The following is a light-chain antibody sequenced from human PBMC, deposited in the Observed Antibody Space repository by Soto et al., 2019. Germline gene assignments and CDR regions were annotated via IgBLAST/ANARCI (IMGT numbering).Light chain of an antibody. Sequence: EIVMTQSPATLSVSPGERATLSCRASQSVSSNLAWYQQKPGQAPRLLIYDTSTRATGIPARFSGSGSGTEFTLTISSLQSEDFAVYYCQQYYNRPPLTFRGGTKVDIK. CDR1: QSVSSN. CDR2: DTS. CDR3: QQYYNRPPLT. V-gene: IGKV3-15*01. J-gene: IGKJ4*01.